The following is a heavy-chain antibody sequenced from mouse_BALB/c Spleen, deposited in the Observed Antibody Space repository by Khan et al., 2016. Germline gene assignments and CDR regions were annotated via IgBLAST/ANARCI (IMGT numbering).Heavy chain of an antibody. CDR2: INPDSRTI. Sequence: EVKLLESGGGLVQPGGSLKLSCAASGFDFRRYWMSWVRQAPGKGLEWIGEINPDSRTINYSPSLKDKFTISRDNAKSTLYLQMSNVRSEDTALYYWARAGYDGYLAYWGQGTLVSVSA. CDR3: ARAGYDGYLAY. J-gene: IGHJ3*01. D-gene: IGHD2-10*02. V-gene: IGHV4-1*02. CDR1: GFDFRRYW.